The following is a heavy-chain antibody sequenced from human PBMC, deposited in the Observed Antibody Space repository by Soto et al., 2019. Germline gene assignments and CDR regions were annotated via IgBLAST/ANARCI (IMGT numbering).Heavy chain of an antibody. V-gene: IGHV4-59*05. CDR1: GGSISSYY. J-gene: IGHJ4*02. CDR3: ARQRTTVVTQAYFDH. D-gene: IGHD2-21*02. Sequence: KPSETLSLTCTVSGGSISSYYWSWIRQPPGKGLEWIGSIYYSGRTYYNPSFKSRVTISIDTSKNQFSLKLSSVTATDTAVYYCARQRTTVVTQAYFDHWGQGALVPVSS. CDR2: IYYSGRT.